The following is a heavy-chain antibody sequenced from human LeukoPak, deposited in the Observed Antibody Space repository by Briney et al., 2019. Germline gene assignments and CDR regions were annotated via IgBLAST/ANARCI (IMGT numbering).Heavy chain of an antibody. CDR2: INSDGSST. J-gene: IGHJ5*02. CDR1: GFTFSSYW. CDR3: ARDPYYCSSTSCYAGWFDP. Sequence: GGSLRLSCAASGFTFSSYWMHWVCQAPGKGLVWVSRINSDGSSTSYADSVKGRFTISRDNAKNTLYLQMNSLRAEDTAVYYCARDPYYCSSTSCYAGWFDPWGQGTLVTVSS. D-gene: IGHD2-2*01. V-gene: IGHV3-74*01.